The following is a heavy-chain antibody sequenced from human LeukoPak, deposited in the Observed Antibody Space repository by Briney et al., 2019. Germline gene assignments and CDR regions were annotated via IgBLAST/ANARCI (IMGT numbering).Heavy chain of an antibody. CDR2: VYSGGST. Sequence: GGSLRLSCAASGFTVSSNYMSWVRQAPGKGLDWVSIVYSGGSTYYADSVKGRFTISRDNSKNTLYLQMNSLRAEDTAVYYCARNKAGNRYFDSWGQGTLVTVSS. CDR3: ARNKAGNRYFDS. J-gene: IGHJ4*02. D-gene: IGHD6-19*01. V-gene: IGHV3-53*01. CDR1: GFTVSSNY.